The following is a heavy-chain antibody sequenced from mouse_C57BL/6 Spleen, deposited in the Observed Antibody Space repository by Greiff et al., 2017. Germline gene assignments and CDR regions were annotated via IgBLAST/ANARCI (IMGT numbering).Heavy chain of an antibody. CDR3: TRDPHYYCSSGYAMDY. Sequence: DVKLVESGEGLVKPGGSLKLSCAASGFTFSSYAMSWVRQTQEKRLEWVAYISSGGDYIYYADTVKGRFTISRDNARNTLYLQMSSLKSEDTAMYYCTRDPHYYCSSGYAMDYWGQGTSVTVSS. J-gene: IGHJ4*01. D-gene: IGHD1-1*01. V-gene: IGHV5-9-1*02. CDR1: GFTFSSYA. CDR2: ISSGGDYI.